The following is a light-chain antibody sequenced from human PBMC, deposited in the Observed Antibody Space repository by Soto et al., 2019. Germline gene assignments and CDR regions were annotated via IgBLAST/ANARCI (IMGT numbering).Light chain of an antibody. CDR1: SSNIGNNY. CDR3: GTWDSSLSAFYV. J-gene: IGLJ1*01. Sequence: QSVLTQPPSVSAAPGQKVTISCSGSSSNIGNNYVSWYQQLPGTAPKLLIYDNNKRPSGIPDRFSGSKSGTSATLGITGLQTGDEADYYCGTWDSSLSAFYVFXTGTKLTVL. CDR2: DNN. V-gene: IGLV1-51*01.